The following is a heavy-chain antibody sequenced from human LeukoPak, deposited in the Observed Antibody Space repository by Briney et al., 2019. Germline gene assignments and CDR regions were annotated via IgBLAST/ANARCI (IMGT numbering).Heavy chain of an antibody. CDR2: ISWDGGST. D-gene: IGHD3-9*01. CDR1: GFTFDDYA. J-gene: IGHJ4*02. V-gene: IGHV3-43D*03. Sequence: GGSLRLSCAASGFTFDDYAMHWVRQAPGKGLEWVSLISWDGGSTYYADSVKGRFTISRDNSKNTLYLQMNSLRAEDTAVYYCAKGLRYFDWLVYFDYWGQGTLVTVSS. CDR3: AKGLRYFDWLVYFDY.